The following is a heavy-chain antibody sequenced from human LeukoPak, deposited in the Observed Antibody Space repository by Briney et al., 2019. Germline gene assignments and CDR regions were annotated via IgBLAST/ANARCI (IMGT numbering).Heavy chain of an antibody. CDR3: ARGGSPSDY. CDR2: IHLDGRTT. D-gene: IGHD3-16*01. CDR1: GFTFSSYW. Sequence: TGGSLRLSCAASGFTFSSYWMHWVRQRPGKGLVWVSRIHLDGRTTNYADSAKGRFTISRDNAKNTLSLEMNSLRPEDTAVYYCARGGSPSDYWGQGTLVSVSS. J-gene: IGHJ4*02. V-gene: IGHV3-74*01.